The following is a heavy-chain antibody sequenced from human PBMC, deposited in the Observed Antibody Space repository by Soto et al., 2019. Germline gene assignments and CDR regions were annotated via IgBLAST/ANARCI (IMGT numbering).Heavy chain of an antibody. D-gene: IGHD3-22*01. CDR1: GYSFPTTW. CDR3: ARQIYDSDSGPNFQYYFDS. Sequence: RGESLKISCKGSGYSFPTTWIAWVRQLPGKGLEHMGLIYPGDSGAMYSPSFQGQVTISADKSINTAYLQWDSLKASDTAMYYCARQIYDSDSGPNFQYYFDSWGQGTLVTVSS. CDR2: IYPGDSGA. J-gene: IGHJ4*02. V-gene: IGHV5-51*01.